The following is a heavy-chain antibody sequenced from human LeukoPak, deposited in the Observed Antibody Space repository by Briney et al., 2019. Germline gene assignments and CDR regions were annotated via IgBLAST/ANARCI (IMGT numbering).Heavy chain of an antibody. Sequence: GRSLRFSCAASGFTFSSYAMHWVRQAPGKGLEWVSYVSSSGTTIYYADSVKGRFTISRDDAKNSLYLQMNSLRAEDTAVYYCARDGAVAGIRNAFDIWGQGTMVTVSS. V-gene: IGHV3-48*04. CDR1: GFTFSSYA. D-gene: IGHD6-19*01. CDR2: VSSSGTTI. CDR3: ARDGAVAGIRNAFDI. J-gene: IGHJ3*02.